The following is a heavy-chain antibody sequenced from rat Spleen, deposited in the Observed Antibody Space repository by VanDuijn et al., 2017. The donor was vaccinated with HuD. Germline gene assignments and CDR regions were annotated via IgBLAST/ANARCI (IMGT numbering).Heavy chain of an antibody. J-gene: IGHJ2*01. D-gene: IGHD4-3*01. V-gene: IGHV3-3*01. CDR1: DHSITNGYR. CDR3: AVAGYGY. Sequence: EVQLQESGPGLVKPSQSLSLTCSVTDHSITNGYRWNWIRKFPGNKLEWMGYINSAGNTLYNPSLKSRISITRDTSKNQFFLQVNSVTTEDTATYYCAVAGYGYWGQGVVVTVSS. CDR2: INSAGNT.